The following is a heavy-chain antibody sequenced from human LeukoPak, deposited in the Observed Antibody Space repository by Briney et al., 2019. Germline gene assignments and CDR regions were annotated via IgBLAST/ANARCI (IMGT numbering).Heavy chain of an antibody. J-gene: IGHJ6*03. CDR3: AGPGRDYYYYYHMDV. V-gene: IGHV1-2*02. CDR1: GYTFTGYY. CDR2: TNPSSGGT. Sequence: ASVKVSCKASGYTFTGYYMHWVRQAPGQGLEWMGWTNPSSGGTNYAQKFQGRVTMTRDTSISTVYMELSSLRSDDTAVYYCAGPGRDYYYYYHMDVWGEGTTVTVSS.